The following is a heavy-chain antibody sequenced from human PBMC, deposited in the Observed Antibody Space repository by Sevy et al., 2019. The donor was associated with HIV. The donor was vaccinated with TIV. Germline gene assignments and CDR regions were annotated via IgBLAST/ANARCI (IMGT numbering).Heavy chain of an antibody. CDR1: GFTFSSYA. Sequence: GGSLRLSCAASGFTFSSYALHWVRQAPGKGLEWVAVISYDGSNKCYADSVKGRFTISRDNSKNPLYLQMSSLRAEDTAVYYCARDSVGYCAGGSCYPPDYWGQGTLVTVSS. CDR3: ARDSVGYCAGGSCYPPDY. J-gene: IGHJ4*02. V-gene: IGHV3-30-3*01. D-gene: IGHD2-15*01. CDR2: ISYDGSNK.